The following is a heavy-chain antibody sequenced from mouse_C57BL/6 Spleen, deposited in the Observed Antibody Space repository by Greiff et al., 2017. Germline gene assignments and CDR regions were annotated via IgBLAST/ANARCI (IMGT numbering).Heavy chain of an antibody. D-gene: IGHD1-1*01. CDR2: IDPANGNT. J-gene: IGHJ2*01. CDR1: GFNIKNTY. Sequence: VQLKQSVAELVRPGASVKLSCTASGFNIKNTYMHWVKQRPEQGLEWIGRIDPANGNTKYAPKFQGKATITADTSSNTAYLQLSSLTSEDTAIYYCARSSKGYYYGSSPYYFDYWGQGTTLTVSS. CDR3: ARSSKGYYYGSSPYYFDY. V-gene: IGHV14-3*01.